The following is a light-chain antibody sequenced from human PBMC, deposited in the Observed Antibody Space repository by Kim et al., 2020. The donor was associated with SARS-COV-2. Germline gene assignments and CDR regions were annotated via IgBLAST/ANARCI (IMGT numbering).Light chain of an antibody. CDR3: TSRDSSANLWV. CDR2: GKD. Sequence: SSELTQDPTVSVALGQTVRNTCRGDSLRSFFTSWYQQKPGQAPLLVIYGKDNRPSVTPDRFSGSRSGNTAFLTIAETQAEDEADYYCTSRDSSANLWVFGGGTQLTVL. V-gene: IGLV3-19*01. J-gene: IGLJ3*02. CDR1: SLRSFF.